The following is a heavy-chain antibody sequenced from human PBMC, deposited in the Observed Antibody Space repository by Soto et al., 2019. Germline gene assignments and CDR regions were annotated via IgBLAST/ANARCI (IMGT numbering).Heavy chain of an antibody. CDR1: GFTFSSYD. J-gene: IGHJ6*02. V-gene: IGHV3-13*01. CDR2: IGTAGDT. Sequence: GSLRLSCAASGFTFSSYDMHWVRQATGKGLEWVSAIGTAGDTYYPGSVKGRFTISRENAKNSLYLQMNSLRAGDTAVYYCARRYYLYGMDVWGQGTTVTVSS. D-gene: IGHD3-10*01. CDR3: ARRYYLYGMDV.